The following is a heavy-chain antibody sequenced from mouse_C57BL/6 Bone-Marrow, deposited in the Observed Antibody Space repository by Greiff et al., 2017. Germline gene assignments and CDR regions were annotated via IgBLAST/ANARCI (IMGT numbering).Heavy chain of an antibody. Sequence: QVQLKESGPGILQPSQTLSLTCSFSGFSLSTFGMGVGWIRQPSGKGLEWLAHIWWDDDKYYNPALKSRLTISKDTSKNQVFLKIANVDTADTATYYCARIAWRNGSSPPWFAYWGQGTLVTVSA. CDR1: GFSLSTFGMG. D-gene: IGHD1-1*01. CDR3: ARIAWRNGSSPPWFAY. J-gene: IGHJ3*01. V-gene: IGHV8-8*01. CDR2: IWWDDDK.